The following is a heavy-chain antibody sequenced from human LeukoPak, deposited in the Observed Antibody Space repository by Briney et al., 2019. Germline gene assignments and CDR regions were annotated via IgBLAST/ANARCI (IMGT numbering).Heavy chain of an antibody. CDR2: ISSSSSYI. CDR1: GFTFSSYS. J-gene: IGHJ3*02. V-gene: IGHV3-21*04. Sequence: KPGGSLRLSCAASGFTFSSYSMNWVRHAPGKGLEWVSSISSSSSYIYYADSVKGRFTISRDNAKNSLYLQMNSLRAEDTAVYYCAKTLSGYQYDAFDIWGQGTMVTFSS. CDR3: AKTLSGYQYDAFDI. D-gene: IGHD3-22*01.